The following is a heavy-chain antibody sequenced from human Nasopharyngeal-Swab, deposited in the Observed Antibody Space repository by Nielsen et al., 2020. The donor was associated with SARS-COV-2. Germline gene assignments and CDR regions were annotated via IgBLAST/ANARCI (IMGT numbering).Heavy chain of an antibody. D-gene: IGHD3-9*01. CDR3: AKALLPDYDILTGYYLGGYYYGMDV. CDR2: ISWNSGSI. CDR1: GFTFDDYA. Sequence: SLKISCAASGFTFDDYAMHWVRQAPGKGLEWVSGISWNSGSIGYADSEKGRFTISRDNAKNSLYLQMNSLRAEDTALYYCAKALLPDYDILTGYYLGGYYYGMDVWGQGTTVTVSS. V-gene: IGHV3-9*01. J-gene: IGHJ6*02.